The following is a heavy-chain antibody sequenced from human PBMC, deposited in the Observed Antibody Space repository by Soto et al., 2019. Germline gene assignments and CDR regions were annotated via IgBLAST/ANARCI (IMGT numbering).Heavy chain of an antibody. CDR1: GFTFSNHG. CDR3: AKDITLYGVVPQGSFDY. CDR2: ISYDGNNK. Sequence: PGGSLRLSCAASGFTFSNHGVHWVRQAPGKRLEWVAVISYDGNNKYYADSVKGRFTISRDNSKNTLYLQMYSLRAEDTALYYCAKDITLYGVVPQGSFDYWGQGTLVTVSS. D-gene: IGHD3-3*01. J-gene: IGHJ4*02. V-gene: IGHV3-30*18.